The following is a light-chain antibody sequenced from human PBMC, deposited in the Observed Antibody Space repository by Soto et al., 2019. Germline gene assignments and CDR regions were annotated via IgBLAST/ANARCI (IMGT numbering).Light chain of an antibody. CDR2: SDN. V-gene: IGLV1-44*01. Sequence: QSVLTQPPSASGTPGQRVTISCSGSSSNIGINAVNWYQQLPGPAPKLLIYSDNQRPSGVPDRFSGSKSGTSASLAISGLQSEDEAEYYCAVWDDSLNGWVFGGGTKVTVL. CDR1: SSNIGINA. J-gene: IGLJ3*02. CDR3: AVWDDSLNGWV.